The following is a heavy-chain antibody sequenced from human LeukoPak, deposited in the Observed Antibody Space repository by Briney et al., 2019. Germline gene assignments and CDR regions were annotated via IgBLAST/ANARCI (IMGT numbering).Heavy chain of an antibody. CDR3: VRDHDYGADY. V-gene: IGHV1-2*02. CDR1: GYTFTGHF. Sequence: ASVKVSCKTSGYTFTGHFMHWLRQAPGQGLEWMGWIKCDSGATHHAQKFQGRFTMSRDVSISTVHMDLSSLTSDDTAMYYCVRDHDYGADYWGQGTLVTVS. J-gene: IGHJ4*02. D-gene: IGHD4/OR15-4a*01. CDR2: IKCDSGAT.